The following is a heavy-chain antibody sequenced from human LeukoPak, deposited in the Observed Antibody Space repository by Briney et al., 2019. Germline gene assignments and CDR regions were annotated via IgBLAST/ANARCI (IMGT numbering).Heavy chain of an antibody. D-gene: IGHD2-15*01. J-gene: IGHJ3*01. V-gene: IGHV3-73*01. CDR2: IRSRANSYTT. Sequence: GGSLRLSCAASGFTFGVYAMHWVRQPPGKGLEWVGRIRSRANSYTTAFAASVKGRFTISRDDSKNTAFLQMNSLKTDDTAVYYCTRLVVGGAFDVWGQGTTVTVSS. CDR1: GFTFGVYA. CDR3: TRLVVGGAFDV.